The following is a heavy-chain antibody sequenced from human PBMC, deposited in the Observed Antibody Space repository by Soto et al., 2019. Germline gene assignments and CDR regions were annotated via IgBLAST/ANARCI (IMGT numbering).Heavy chain of an antibody. D-gene: IGHD2-2*01. J-gene: IGHJ4*02. CDR3: ARSPSLFIDY. CDR1: GYTFTSYA. Sequence: VASVKVSCKASGYTFTSYAMHWVRQAPGQRHEWMRWINAGNGNTKYSQKFQGRVTITRDTSASTAYMELSSLRSEDTAVYYCARSPSLFIDYWGQGTLVTVSS. V-gene: IGHV1-3*01. CDR2: INAGNGNT.